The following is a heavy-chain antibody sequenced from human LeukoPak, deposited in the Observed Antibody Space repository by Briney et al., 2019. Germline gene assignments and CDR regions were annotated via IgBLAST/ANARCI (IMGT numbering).Heavy chain of an antibody. CDR3: VSNYYGSESRDAFDV. CDR1: GGSISSYS. CDR2: IYTTGRP. Sequence: SETLSLTCTVSGGSISSYSWSWIRQPPGKGLEWIGWIYTTGRPNYNPSLKSRATISIDTSKNQFSLKLSSVTAADTAVYFCVSNYYGSESRDAFDVWGQGTMVTVSS. D-gene: IGHD3-10*01. J-gene: IGHJ3*01. V-gene: IGHV4-4*09.